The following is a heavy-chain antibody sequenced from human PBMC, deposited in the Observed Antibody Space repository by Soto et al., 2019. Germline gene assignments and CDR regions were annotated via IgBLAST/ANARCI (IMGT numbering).Heavy chain of an antibody. D-gene: IGHD3-10*01. Sequence: QVQLVESGGGVVQPGRSLRLSCVASGFMFSSYGMHWVRQAPGKGLEWVAVISYDGSNKYYAESVKGRFTISRDNSKKALDLNMNGLRAEDPAVYYCAKDPAPGFGGVDVWGQGTTVTVSS. CDR3: AKDPAPGFGGVDV. CDR1: GFMFSSYG. J-gene: IGHJ6*02. V-gene: IGHV3-30*18. CDR2: ISYDGSNK.